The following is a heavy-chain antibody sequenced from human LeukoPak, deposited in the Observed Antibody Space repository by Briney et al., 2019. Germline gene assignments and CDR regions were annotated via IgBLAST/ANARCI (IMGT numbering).Heavy chain of an antibody. CDR1: GYNFITYW. CDR3: ARSGGGSERWFDP. V-gene: IGHV5-51*01. CDR2: IYPGDSDI. J-gene: IGHJ5*02. Sequence: GESLQISCKASGYNFITYWIIWIRQMPGKGLEWMGIIYPGDSDIRYSPSFQGDVTISADKSITTAYLQWSSLKASDTAMYYCARSGGGSERWFDPWGQGTLVTVSS. D-gene: IGHD2-15*01.